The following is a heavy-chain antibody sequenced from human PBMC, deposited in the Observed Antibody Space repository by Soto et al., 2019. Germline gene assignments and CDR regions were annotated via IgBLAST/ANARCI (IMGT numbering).Heavy chain of an antibody. V-gene: IGHV4-38-2*01. J-gene: IGHJ4*02. Sequence: SETLSLTCVVSNFSIISGYYWGLIRQSPGKGLEWIASIYRSGTTSYNPSLKSRVTISVDPSKNQFSLMLTAVTAADTAVYYCARTHSGSYYSVFNYWGRGSLVTVS. CDR3: ARTHSGSYYSVFNY. CDR1: NFSIISGYY. CDR2: IYRSGTT. D-gene: IGHD1-26*01.